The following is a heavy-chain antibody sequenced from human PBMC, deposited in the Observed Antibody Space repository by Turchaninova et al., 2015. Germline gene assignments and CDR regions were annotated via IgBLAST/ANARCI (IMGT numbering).Heavy chain of an antibody. V-gene: IGHV3-11*04. CDR2: MDSGSTL. CDR1: GFTFSDYY. CDR3: ARGGGNFDY. Sequence: QVQLVESGGGLVKPGGSLRLSCAASGFTFSDYYMTWIRKAPGKGLEWVSFMDSGSTLFYSDSVKGRFTISRDSGRNSLYRQMDSLRAEDTAVYYCARGGGNFDYWGQGTLVTVSS. D-gene: IGHD2-15*01. J-gene: IGHJ4*02.